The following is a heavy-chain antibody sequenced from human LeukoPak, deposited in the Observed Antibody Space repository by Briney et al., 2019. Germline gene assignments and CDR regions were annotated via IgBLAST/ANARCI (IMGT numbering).Heavy chain of an antibody. CDR1: GFTFSSYA. V-gene: IGHV3-30*04. J-gene: IGHJ4*02. Sequence: PGGSLRLSCAASGFTFSSYAMHWVRQAPGKGLEWEAVISYDGNTKEYADSVKGRFTISRDNSKNTLYLQMNSLRVEDTAVYYCARTIVVVTGPWDCWGQGTLVTVSS. CDR2: ISYDGNTK. CDR3: ARTIVVVTGPWDC. D-gene: IGHD2-21*02.